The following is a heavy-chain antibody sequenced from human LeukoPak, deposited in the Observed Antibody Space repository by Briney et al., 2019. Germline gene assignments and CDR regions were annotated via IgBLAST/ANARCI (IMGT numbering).Heavy chain of an antibody. Sequence: SETLSLTCAVYGVSFSGYYWSWIRQPPGKGLEWIGEINHSGSTNYNPSLKSRVTISVDTSKNQFSLKLSSVTAADTAVYYCARVSLRGRRKKDIVVVPAAILAYDYWGQGTLVTVSS. V-gene: IGHV4-34*01. J-gene: IGHJ4*02. CDR1: GVSFSGYY. D-gene: IGHD2-2*02. CDR3: ARVSLRGRRKKDIVVVPAAILAYDY. CDR2: INHSGST.